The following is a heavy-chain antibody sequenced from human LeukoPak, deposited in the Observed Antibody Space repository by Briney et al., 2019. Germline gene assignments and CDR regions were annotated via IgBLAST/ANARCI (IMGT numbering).Heavy chain of an antibody. Sequence: GGSLRLSCAGSGPTFNTYDMSWVRQAPGKGLEWVSGFINLNSRTYYAASVKGRFTIFSDTSENRVTLQMSSLSADDTAVYYCATKAPGTSGAFDNWGHGITVTVSS. CDR3: ATKAPGTSGAFDN. J-gene: IGHJ3*02. D-gene: IGHD3-10*01. CDR1: GPTFNTYD. CDR2: FINLNSRT. V-gene: IGHV3-23*01.